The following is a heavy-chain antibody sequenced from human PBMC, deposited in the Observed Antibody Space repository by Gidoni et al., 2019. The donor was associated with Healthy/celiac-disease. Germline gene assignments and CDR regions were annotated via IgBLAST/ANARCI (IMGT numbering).Heavy chain of an antibody. CDR2: ISSSSSTI. CDR1: GFNFSSYS. V-gene: IGHV3-48*01. J-gene: IGHJ4*02. CDR3: ARDREGGDY. Sequence: EVQLVESGGGLVQPGGSLRLSCAASGFNFSSYSMNWVRQAPGKGLEWVSYISSSSSTIYYADSVKGRFTISRDNAKNSLYLQMNSLRAEDTAVYYCARDREGGDYWGQGPLVTVSS.